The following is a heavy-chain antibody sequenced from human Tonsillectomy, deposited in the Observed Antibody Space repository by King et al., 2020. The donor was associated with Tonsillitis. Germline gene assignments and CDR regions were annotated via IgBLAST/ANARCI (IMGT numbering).Heavy chain of an antibody. J-gene: IGHJ4*02. D-gene: IGHD3-10*01. CDR3: AKHRTDYYGSGSYFDS. CDR1: GFTFSKYA. Sequence: EVQLVESGGGLVQPGGSLRLSCAASGFTFSKYAMSWVRQAPGKGLEWVTGISDSGGSTNYADSVKGRFTISRDNSKNTLSLQMNSLRAEDTAVYHCAKHRTDYYGSGSYFDSWGQGTLVTVSS. CDR2: ISDSGGST. V-gene: IGHV3-23*04.